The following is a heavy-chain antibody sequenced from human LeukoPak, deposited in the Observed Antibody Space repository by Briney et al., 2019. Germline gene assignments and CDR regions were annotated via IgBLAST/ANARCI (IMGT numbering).Heavy chain of an antibody. CDR2: IITIFGTA. CDR1: GGTFSSYA. V-gene: IGHV1-69*05. Sequence: GASVKVSCKASGGTFSSYAISWVRQAPGQGLEWMGGIITIFGTANYAQKFQGRVTITTDESTSTAYMELSSLRSEDTAVYYCARGGHRYYDILTGYFFHSYFDYWGQGTLVTVSS. J-gene: IGHJ4*02. CDR3: ARGGHRYYDILTGYFFHSYFDY. D-gene: IGHD3-9*01.